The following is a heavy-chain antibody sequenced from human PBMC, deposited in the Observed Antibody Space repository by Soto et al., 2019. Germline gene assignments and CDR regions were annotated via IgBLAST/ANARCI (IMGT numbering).Heavy chain of an antibody. CDR3: ARALRYCSSSACYFAFDI. CDR1: GFNFSTYS. Sequence: GGSLRLSCAASGFNFSTYSMNWVRQAPGKGLEWVSYISSSSSTIFYAASVKGRFTISRDDSKSIAYMQMNSLKTEDTAVYYYARALRYCSSSACYFAFDIWGRGTLVTVSS. CDR2: ISSSSSTI. J-gene: IGHJ3*02. V-gene: IGHV3-48*01. D-gene: IGHD2-2*01.